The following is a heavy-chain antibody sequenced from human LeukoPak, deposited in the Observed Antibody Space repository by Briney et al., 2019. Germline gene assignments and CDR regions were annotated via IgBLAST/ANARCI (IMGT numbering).Heavy chain of an antibody. V-gene: IGHV1-2*02. Sequence: ASVKVSCKASGYTFTGYYMHWVRQAPGQGLEWMGWINPNSGGTNYAQKFQGRVTMTRDTSISTAYMELSRLSSVTAADTAVYYCARVLSSGYSSSWYYPSWFDPWGQGTLVTVSS. CDR1: GYTFTGYY. D-gene: IGHD6-13*01. CDR2: INPNSGGT. CDR3: ARVLSSGYSSSWYYPSWFDP. J-gene: IGHJ5*02.